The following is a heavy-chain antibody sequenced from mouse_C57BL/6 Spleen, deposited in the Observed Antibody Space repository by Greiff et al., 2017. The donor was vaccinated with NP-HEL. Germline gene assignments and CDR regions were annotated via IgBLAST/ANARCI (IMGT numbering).Heavy chain of an antibody. D-gene: IGHD1-1*01. CDR2: IHPNSGST. V-gene: IGHV1-64*01. CDR1: GYTFTSYW. CDR3: ARVGGGITTVVARYFDV. J-gene: IGHJ1*03. Sequence: QVQLQQPGAELVKPGASVKLSCKASGYTFTSYWMHWVKQRPGQGLEWIGMIHPNSGSTNYNEKFKSKATLTVDKSSSTAYMQLSSLTSEDSAVYYCARVGGGITTVVARYFDVWGTGTTVTVSS.